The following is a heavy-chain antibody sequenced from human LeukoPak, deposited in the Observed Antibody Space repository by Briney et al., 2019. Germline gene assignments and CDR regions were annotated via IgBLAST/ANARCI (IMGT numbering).Heavy chain of an antibody. CDR2: INPNSGGT. Sequence: ASVKVSCKASGYTFTGYYMHWVRQAPGQGLEWMGWINPNSGGTNYAQKFQGRVTTTRDTSISTAYMELSRLRSDDTAVYYCARVGGYYYGSGSYGFYYYYMDVWGKGTTVTISS. V-gene: IGHV1-2*02. CDR3: ARVGGYYYGSGSYGFYYYYMDV. D-gene: IGHD3-10*01. J-gene: IGHJ6*03. CDR1: GYTFTGYY.